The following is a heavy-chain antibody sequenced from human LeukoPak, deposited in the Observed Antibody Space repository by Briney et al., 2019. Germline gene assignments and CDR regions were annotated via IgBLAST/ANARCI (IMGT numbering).Heavy chain of an antibody. V-gene: IGHV3-21*01. CDR3: AREMEYYDFWSGYGTFDY. CDR2: ISSSSSYI. Sequence: GGSLRLSCAASGFTFSSYSMNWVRQAPGKGLEWVSSISSSSSYIYYADSVKGRFTISRDNAKNSLYLQMNSLRAEDTAVYYCAREMEYYDFWSGYGTFDYWGQGTLVTVSS. D-gene: IGHD3-3*01. CDR1: GFTFSSYS. J-gene: IGHJ4*02.